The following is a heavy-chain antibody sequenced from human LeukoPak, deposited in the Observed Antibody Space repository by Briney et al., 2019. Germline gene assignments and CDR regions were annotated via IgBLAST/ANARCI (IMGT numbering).Heavy chain of an antibody. CDR1: GGSISSSSYY. J-gene: IGHJ6*02. CDR2: IYYSGST. CDR3: GARATYRGMDV. Sequence: PSETLSLTCTVSGGSISSSSYYWGWIRQPPGKGLEWIGSIYYSGSTCYNPSLKSRVTISVDTSKNQFSLKLSSVTAADTAVYYCGARATYRGMDVWGQGTTVTVSS. D-gene: IGHD1-26*01. V-gene: IGHV4-39*01.